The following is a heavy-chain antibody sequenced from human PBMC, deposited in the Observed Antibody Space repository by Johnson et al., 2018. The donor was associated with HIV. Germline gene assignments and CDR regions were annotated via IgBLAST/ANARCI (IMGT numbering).Heavy chain of an antibody. CDR3: ATSTASDAFDI. Sequence: VQLVESGGGLVQPGGSLRLSCAASGFTFSSYDMHWVRQATGKGLEWVSAIGTAGDTYYADSVKGRFTISRDNSKNTLDLQMNSLRVEDAAVYYCATSTASDAFDIWGQGTIVTVSS. CDR2: IGTAGDT. J-gene: IGHJ3*02. V-gene: IGHV3-13*01. D-gene: IGHD1-1*01. CDR1: GFTFSSYD.